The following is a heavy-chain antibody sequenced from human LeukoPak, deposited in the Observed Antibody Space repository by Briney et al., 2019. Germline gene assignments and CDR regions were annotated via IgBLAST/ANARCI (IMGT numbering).Heavy chain of an antibody. Sequence: ASVKVSCKTSGYTFTNYAMNWVRQAPGQGLEGMGWIHPSTGNPTYAQGFTGRFVFSLDTSVSTTYLQISSLKAEDTAVYYCARAFQSLGGLSLPDYWGQGTLVTVSS. CDR3: ARAFQSLGGLSLPDY. CDR2: IHPSTGNP. D-gene: IGHD3-16*02. CDR1: GYTFTNYA. V-gene: IGHV7-4-1*02. J-gene: IGHJ4*02.